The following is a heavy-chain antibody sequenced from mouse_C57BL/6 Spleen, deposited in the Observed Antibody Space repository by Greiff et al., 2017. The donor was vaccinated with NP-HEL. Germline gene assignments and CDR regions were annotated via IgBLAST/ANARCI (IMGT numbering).Heavy chain of an antibody. CDR2: IYPGDGDT. CDR3: ASYYGSSLYAMDY. Sequence: VQLQQSGPELVKPGASVKISCKASGYAFSSSWMNWVKQRPGKGLEWIGRIYPGDGDTNYNGKFKGKATLTADKSSSTAYMQLSSLTSEDSAVYFCASYYGSSLYAMDYWGQGTSVTVSS. J-gene: IGHJ4*01. V-gene: IGHV1-82*01. CDR1: GYAFSSSW. D-gene: IGHD1-1*01.